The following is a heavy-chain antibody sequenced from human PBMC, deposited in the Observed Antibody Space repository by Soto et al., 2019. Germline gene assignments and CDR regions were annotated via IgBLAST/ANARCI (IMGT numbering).Heavy chain of an antibody. CDR1: GFTFSSYA. D-gene: IGHD3-10*01. V-gene: IGHV3-30-3*01. CDR3: ARDSADAYYYGSGNGGMDV. Sequence: QVQLVESGGGVVQPGRSLRLSCAASGFTFSSYAMHWVRQAPGKGLEWVAVISYDGSNKYYADSVKGRFTISRDNSKNTLYLQMNSLRSEDTAVYYCARDSADAYYYGSGNGGMDVWGQGTTVTVSS. CDR2: ISYDGSNK. J-gene: IGHJ6*02.